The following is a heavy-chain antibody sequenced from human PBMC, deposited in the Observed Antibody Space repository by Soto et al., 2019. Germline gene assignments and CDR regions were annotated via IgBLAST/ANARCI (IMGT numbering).Heavy chain of an antibody. J-gene: IGHJ6*02. D-gene: IGHD6-13*01. CDR2: INHSGST. Sequence: QVQLQQWGAGVLKPSETLSLTCGVYGGSFSGYYWSWIRQPPGKGLEWIGEINHSGSTNYNPSLKSRVTISVDTSKNQFSLKLSSVTAADTAVYYCARGPSSSWSHYGMDVWGQGTTVTVSS. CDR1: GGSFSGYY. V-gene: IGHV4-34*01. CDR3: ARGPSSSWSHYGMDV.